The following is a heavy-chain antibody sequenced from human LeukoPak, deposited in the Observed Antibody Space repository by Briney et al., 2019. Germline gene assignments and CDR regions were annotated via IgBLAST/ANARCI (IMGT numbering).Heavy chain of an antibody. CDR1: GFTFSSYA. V-gene: IGHV3-23*01. Sequence: QPGGSLRLSCAVSGFTFSSYAMSWVRQAPGKGLEWVSAISGSGGSTYYADSVKGRFTISRDNSKNTLYLQMNSLRAEDTAVYYCANAYYGDYVSEYFQHWGQGTLVTVSS. D-gene: IGHD4-17*01. J-gene: IGHJ1*01. CDR2: ISGSGGST. CDR3: ANAYYGDYVSEYFQH.